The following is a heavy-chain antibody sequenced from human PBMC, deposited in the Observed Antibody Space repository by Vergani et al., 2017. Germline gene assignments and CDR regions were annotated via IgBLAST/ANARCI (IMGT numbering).Heavy chain of an antibody. CDR3: ARAMVRGVMS. V-gene: IGHV4-39*07. CDR2: INHRGST. J-gene: IGHJ4*02. D-gene: IGHD3-10*01. Sequence: QLQLQESGPGLVKPSETLSLTCTVSGGSISSSSYYWSWIRQPPGKGLEWIGEINHRGSTNYNPSLKSRVTISVDTSKNQFSLKLSSVTAADTAVYYCARAMVRGVMSWGQGTLVTVSS. CDR1: GGSISSSSYY.